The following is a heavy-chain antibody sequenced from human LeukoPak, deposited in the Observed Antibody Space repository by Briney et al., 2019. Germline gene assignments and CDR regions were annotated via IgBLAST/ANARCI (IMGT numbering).Heavy chain of an antibody. D-gene: IGHD3-3*01. V-gene: IGHV3-23*01. Sequence: GGSLRLSCAASGFTFSSYAMSWARQAPGKGLEWVSVIVGSGGITYYADSVKGRFTISRDNSKNTLYLQMNTLRGEDTALYYCARGWREFYFEYWGQGNLVTVSS. CDR2: IVGSGGIT. J-gene: IGHJ4*02. CDR3: ARGWREFYFEY. CDR1: GFTFSSYA.